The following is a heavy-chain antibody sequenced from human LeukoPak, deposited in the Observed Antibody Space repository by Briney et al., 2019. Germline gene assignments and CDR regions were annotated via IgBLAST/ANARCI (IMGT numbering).Heavy chain of an antibody. Sequence: SVKVSCKASGYTFTGYYMHWVRQAPGQGLEWMGWINPNSGGTNYAQKFQGRVTMTRDTSISTAYMELSRLRSDDTAVYYCARAGGWGYSSSSGYYFDYWGQGTLVTVSS. CDR2: INPNSGGT. CDR1: GYTFTGYY. D-gene: IGHD6-6*01. V-gene: IGHV1-2*02. CDR3: ARAGGWGYSSSSGYYFDY. J-gene: IGHJ4*02.